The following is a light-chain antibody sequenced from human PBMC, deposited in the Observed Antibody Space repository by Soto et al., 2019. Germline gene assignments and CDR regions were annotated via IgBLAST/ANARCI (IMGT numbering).Light chain of an antibody. J-gene: IGKJ3*01. CDR3: QPYNYWPLT. CDR2: GAS. V-gene: IGKV3-15*01. Sequence: EIVMTQSPATLSVSPGERATLSCRASQCVGSHLAWYQQKPGQAPRLLIYGASTGATGIPARFSGSGSGTEFTLTISSLQSEDFAVYYCQPYNYWPLTFGPGTKVDIK. CDR1: QCVGSH.